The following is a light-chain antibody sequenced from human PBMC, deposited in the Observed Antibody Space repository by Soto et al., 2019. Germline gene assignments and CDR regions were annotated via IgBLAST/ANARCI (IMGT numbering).Light chain of an antibody. CDR1: QSVSRY. V-gene: IGKV3-20*01. J-gene: IGKJ1*01. CDR3: QQYGSSPWT. CDR2: GAS. Sequence: IVMTQSRATLSVSAGERATLXCRASQSVSRYLLWYQQNDGPAPRLLIYGASSRAHGSPDRFSGSGSATDFTPPISRLEPEDFAVYYGQQYGSSPWTFGQGTKVDIK.